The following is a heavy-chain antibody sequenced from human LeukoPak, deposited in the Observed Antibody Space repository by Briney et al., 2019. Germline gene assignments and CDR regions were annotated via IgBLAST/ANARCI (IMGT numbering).Heavy chain of an antibody. J-gene: IGHJ4*02. Sequence: PGGSLRLSCAASGFTFSSYSMNWVRQVPGKGLEWVSSISSSSSYIYYADSVKGRFTISRDNAKNSLYLQMNSLRAEDTAVYYCARDRDNFDRELGVDYWGQGTLVTVSS. V-gene: IGHV3-21*01. CDR3: ARDRDNFDRELGVDY. CDR1: GFTFSSYS. D-gene: IGHD1-20*01. CDR2: ISSSSSYI.